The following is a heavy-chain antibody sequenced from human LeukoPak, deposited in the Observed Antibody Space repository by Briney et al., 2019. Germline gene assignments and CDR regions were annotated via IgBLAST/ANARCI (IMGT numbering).Heavy chain of an antibody. Sequence: PGGSLRLSCEASGFTFSSFWMSWVRQAPGKGLEWVANIKPDGTEKYYVDSVKGRFTISRDNAKSSLYLQMNSLRAEDTAVYYCANTPMTTVGGSFDYWGQGTLVTVSS. CDR2: IKPDGTEK. CDR3: ANTPMTTVGGSFDY. J-gene: IGHJ4*02. D-gene: IGHD4-17*01. V-gene: IGHV3-7*03. CDR1: GFTFSSFW.